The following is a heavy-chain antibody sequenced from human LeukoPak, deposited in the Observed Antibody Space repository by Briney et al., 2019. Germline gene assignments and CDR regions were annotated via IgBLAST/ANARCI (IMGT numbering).Heavy chain of an antibody. J-gene: IGHJ6*04. Sequence: HSGGSLRLSCAASGFTFSSYWMHWVRQAPGKGLVWVSRINSDGSSTSYADSVKGRFTISRDNAKNTLYLQMNSLRAEDTAVYYCARDEGYYGSGSPTARESWNYYYYYGMDVWGKGTTVTVSS. CDR1: GFTFSSYW. D-gene: IGHD3-10*01. CDR2: INSDGSST. CDR3: ARDEGYYGSGSPTARESWNYYYYYGMDV. V-gene: IGHV3-74*01.